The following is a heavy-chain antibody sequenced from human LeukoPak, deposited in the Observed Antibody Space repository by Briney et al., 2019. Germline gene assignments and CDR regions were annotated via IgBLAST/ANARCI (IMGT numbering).Heavy chain of an antibody. CDR2: ISSSGSTI. CDR3: AKDRSQWLVHLWDY. V-gene: IGHV3-11*01. CDR1: GFTFSGYA. J-gene: IGHJ4*02. Sequence: GGSLRLSCAASGFTFSGYAMSWVRQAPGKGLEWVSYISSSGSTIYYADSVKGRFTISRDNAKNSLYLQMNSLRAEDTAVYYCAKDRSQWLVHLWDYWGQGTLVTVSS. D-gene: IGHD6-19*01.